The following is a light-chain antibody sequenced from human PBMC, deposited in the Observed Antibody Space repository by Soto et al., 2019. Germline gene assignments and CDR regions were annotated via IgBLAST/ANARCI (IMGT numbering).Light chain of an antibody. J-gene: IGKJ1*01. CDR3: QQYESYWT. V-gene: IGKV1-5*03. CDR1: QSISSW. Sequence: DIQMTQSPSTLSASVGDKVTITCRASQSISSWLAWYQQKAGKAPKLLIYTASSLESGVPSRFSGSGSGTEFTLTISSLQPDDFATYYCQQYESYWTFGQGTKVEIK. CDR2: TAS.